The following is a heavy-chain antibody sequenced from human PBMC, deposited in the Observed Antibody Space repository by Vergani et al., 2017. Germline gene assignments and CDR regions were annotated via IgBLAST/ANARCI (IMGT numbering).Heavy chain of an antibody. CDR1: GFTFSSYI. Sequence: EVQLVESGGGLVQPGGSLRLSCAASGFTFSSYIMNWVRQAPGKGLEWVSYISSSSSTIYYADSVKGRFTISRDNAKNSLYLQMNSLRAEDTAVYYCARDWSIAAAGSSFDIWGQGTMVTVSS. V-gene: IGHV3-48*01. CDR2: ISSSSSTI. J-gene: IGHJ3*02. CDR3: ARDWSIAAAGSSFDI. D-gene: IGHD6-13*01.